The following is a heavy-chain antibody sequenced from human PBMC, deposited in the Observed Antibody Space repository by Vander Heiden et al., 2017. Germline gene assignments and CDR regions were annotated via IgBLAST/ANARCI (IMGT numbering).Heavy chain of an antibody. J-gene: IGHJ3*02. V-gene: IGHV4-34*12. CDR1: GGSFSDDYY. D-gene: IGHD5-12*01. CDR3: ARIRSGYQPWDAFDT. CDR2: IIHSGRT. Sequence: QVQLQQWGAGLLNPSATLSLTCAVYGGSFSDDYYWSWIRQPPGKGLEWIGEIIHSGRTNLNPSLKSRVTISLDTSKNHFSLKLTSVTAADTAVYYCARIRSGYQPWDAFDTWGQGTMVIVSS.